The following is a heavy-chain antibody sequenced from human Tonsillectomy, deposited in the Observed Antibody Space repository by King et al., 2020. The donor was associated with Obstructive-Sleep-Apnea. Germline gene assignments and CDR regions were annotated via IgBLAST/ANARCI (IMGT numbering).Heavy chain of an antibody. CDR3: ARIKKTYYYDASGYFDY. V-gene: IGHV3-11*01. Sequence: VQLVESGGGLVKPGGSLRLSCAASGFTFSDYYMSWIRQAPGKGLEWASYISSSGGTIYYADSGKGRFTISRDNAKNSLYLQMNSLRAEDTAVYYCARIKKTYYYDASGYFDYWGQGTQVTVSS. J-gene: IGHJ4*02. CDR1: GFTFSDYY. CDR2: ISSSGGTI. D-gene: IGHD3-22*01.